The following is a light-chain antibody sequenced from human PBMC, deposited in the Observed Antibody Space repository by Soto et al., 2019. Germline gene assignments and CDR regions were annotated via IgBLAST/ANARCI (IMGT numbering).Light chain of an antibody. CDR1: QGFGGW. J-gene: IGKJ3*01. CDR3: QQTHSLPLS. Sequence: IQRTQSPSSVSASVGDRVTMTCRASQGFGGWLAWYQQKPGKVPKLLIYATSSLHSGVPSRFSGSGSGTDFTLRLSSLQPEDFSTYYCQQTHSLPLSFGPGTKVDIK. V-gene: IGKV1-12*01. CDR2: ATS.